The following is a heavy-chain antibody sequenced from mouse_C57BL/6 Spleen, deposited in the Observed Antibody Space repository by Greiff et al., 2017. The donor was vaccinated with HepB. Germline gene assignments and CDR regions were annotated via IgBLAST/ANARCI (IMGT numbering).Heavy chain of an antibody. CDR1: GFTFSSYA. D-gene: IGHD1-1*01. Sequence: EVQGVESGGGLVKPGGSLKLSCAASGFTFSSYAMSWVRQTPEKRLEWVATISDGGSYTYYPDNVKGRFTISRDNAKNNLYLQMSHLKSEDTAMYYCARDGGYYGSSYFDYWGQGTTLTVSS. J-gene: IGHJ2*01. CDR3: ARDGGYYGSSYFDY. V-gene: IGHV5-4*01. CDR2: ISDGGSYT.